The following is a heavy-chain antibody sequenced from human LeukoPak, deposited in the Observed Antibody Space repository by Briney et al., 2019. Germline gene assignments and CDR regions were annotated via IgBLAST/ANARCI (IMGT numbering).Heavy chain of an antibody. D-gene: IGHD3-22*01. CDR1: GFTFSSYI. CDR3: ARDRSSGYYAVGANAFDI. J-gene: IGHJ3*02. V-gene: IGHV3-21*01. Sequence: PGGSLRLSCAASGFTFSSYIMNWVRQAPGKGLEWVSSISSSSSYIYHADSVKGRFTISRDNAKNSLYLQMNSLRAEDTAVYYCARDRSSGYYAVGANAFDIWGQGTMVTAS. CDR2: ISSSSSYI.